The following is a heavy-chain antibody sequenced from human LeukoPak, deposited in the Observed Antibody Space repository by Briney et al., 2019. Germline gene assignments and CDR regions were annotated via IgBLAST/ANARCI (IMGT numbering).Heavy chain of an antibody. D-gene: IGHD3-3*01. CDR3: AREAIFGVVREYYFDY. Sequence: ASVKVSCKTSGYTFTRYHIHWVRQAPGQGLEWMGVINPSGGTTTYAQNFQGRVTMTRDTSTITVYMELSSLRSDDTAVYYCAREAIFGVVREYYFDYWGQGTLVTAS. V-gene: IGHV1-46*01. CDR1: GYTFTRYH. CDR2: INPSGGTT. J-gene: IGHJ4*02.